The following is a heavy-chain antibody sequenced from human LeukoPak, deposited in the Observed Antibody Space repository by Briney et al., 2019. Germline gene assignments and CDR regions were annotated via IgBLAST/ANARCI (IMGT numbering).Heavy chain of an antibody. CDR3: ARGGYYNILTGFRSRILGFDY. Sequence: PGGSLRLSCAASGFTFSSYSMNWVRQAPGKVLEWVSSISSSSSYRYYADSVKGRFTISRDNAKNSLYLQMTSLRPEDTAVYYCARGGYYNILTGFRSRILGFDYWGQGTLVTVSS. V-gene: IGHV3-21*01. CDR2: ISSSSSYR. CDR1: GFTFSSYS. D-gene: IGHD3-9*01. J-gene: IGHJ4*02.